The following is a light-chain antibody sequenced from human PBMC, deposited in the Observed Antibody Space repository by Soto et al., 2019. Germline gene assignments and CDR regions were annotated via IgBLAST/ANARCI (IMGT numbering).Light chain of an antibody. CDR2: RNN. CDR1: SSNIGNNY. J-gene: IGLJ2*01. Sequence: QSVLTQPPSASGTPGQRVTISCSGSSSNIGNNYVYWYQMVPGTAPKLLIYRNNQRPSGVPDRFSGSRSGTSASLAISGLRSEDEADYYCAAWDDSLSGRGVFGGGTKLTV. V-gene: IGLV1-47*01. CDR3: AAWDDSLSGRGV.